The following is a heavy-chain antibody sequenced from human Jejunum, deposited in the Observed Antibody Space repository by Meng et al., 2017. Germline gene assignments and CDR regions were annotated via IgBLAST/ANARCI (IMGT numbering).Heavy chain of an antibody. J-gene: IGHJ6*01. CDR3: AKAAQTSTVKYGMDV. CDR1: GFTFRNYG. Sequence: GGSLRLSCVASGFTFRNYGVSWVRQAPGKGLEWVSVIGVDGVTSYYADSVKGRFTISRDNSKNTLHLQMNSLRAEDTALYYCAKAAQTSTVKYGMDVWGQGNTV. D-gene: IGHD4-17*01. CDR2: IGVDGVTS. V-gene: IGHV3-23*01.